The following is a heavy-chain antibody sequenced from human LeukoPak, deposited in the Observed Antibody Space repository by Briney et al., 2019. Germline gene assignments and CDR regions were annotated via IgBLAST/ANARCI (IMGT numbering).Heavy chain of an antibody. D-gene: IGHD2-2*01. V-gene: IGHV1-2*02. J-gene: IGHJ5*02. CDR2: INPNSGGT. Sequence: PQASVKVSCKASGYTFTGYYMHWVRQAPGQGLEWMGWINPNSGGTNYAQKFQGRVTMTRDTSISTAYMELSRLRSDDTAVYYCARESGRSVVVVPAAGKVWFDPWGQGTLVTVSS. CDR1: GYTFTGYY. CDR3: ARESGRSVVVVPAAGKVWFDP.